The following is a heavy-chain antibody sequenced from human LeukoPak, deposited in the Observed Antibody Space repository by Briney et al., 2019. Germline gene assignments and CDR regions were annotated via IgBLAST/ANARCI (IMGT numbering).Heavy chain of an antibody. CDR1: VGSFSCYY. CDR3: ARGFYYFDY. J-gene: IGHJ4*02. Sequence: PSETLSLTCAVYVGSFSCYYWRWIPQPPGKGLEWIGYFYYSGSTNYSPSLKSRVTISVDTSKNQFSLKLSSVTAADTAVYYCARGFYYFDYWGQGTLVTVSS. D-gene: IGHD3-3*01. V-gene: IGHV4-59*01. CDR2: FYYSGST.